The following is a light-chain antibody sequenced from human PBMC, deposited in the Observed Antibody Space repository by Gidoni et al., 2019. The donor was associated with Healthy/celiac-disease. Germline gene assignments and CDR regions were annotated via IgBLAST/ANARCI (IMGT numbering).Light chain of an antibody. V-gene: IGKV3-20*01. J-gene: IGKJ1*01. CDR2: GAS. Sequence: EIVFTQPPGTLSLSPGERATLSCRASQSVSSSYLAWYQQKPGQAPRLLIYGASSRATGSPDRFSGSGSGTDFTLTISRLEPEDFAVYYCQQYGSSPPWTFGQGTKVEIK. CDR3: QQYGSSPPWT. CDR1: QSVSSSY.